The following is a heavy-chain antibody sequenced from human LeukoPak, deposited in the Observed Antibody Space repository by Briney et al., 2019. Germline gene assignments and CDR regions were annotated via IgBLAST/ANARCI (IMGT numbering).Heavy chain of an antibody. V-gene: IGHV4-61*01. D-gene: IGHD3-10*01. Sequence: SETLSLTCSVSGASVSDGNYYWSWIRQPPGKGLEWIGYMFYSESTNSNPSLKSRVTISVDTSKNQFSLKLSSVTAADTAVYYCARHLLLWFGAAYFDYWGQGTLVTVSS. CDR3: ARHLLLWFGAAYFDY. CDR2: MFYSEST. J-gene: IGHJ4*02. CDR1: GASVSDGNYY.